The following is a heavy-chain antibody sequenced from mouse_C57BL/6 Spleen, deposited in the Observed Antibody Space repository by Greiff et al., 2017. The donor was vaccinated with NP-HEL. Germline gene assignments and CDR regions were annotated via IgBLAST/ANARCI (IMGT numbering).Heavy chain of an antibody. CDR1: GYTFTSYG. Sequence: QVQLQQPGAELVKPGASVKLSCKASGYTFTSYGISWVKQRTGQGLEWIGEIYPRSGNTYYNEKFKGKATLTADKSSSTAYMELRSLTSEDSAVYFCAREGGGFLYAMDYWGQGTSVTVSS. CDR2: IYPRSGNT. J-gene: IGHJ4*01. CDR3: AREGGGFLYAMDY. V-gene: IGHV1-81*01.